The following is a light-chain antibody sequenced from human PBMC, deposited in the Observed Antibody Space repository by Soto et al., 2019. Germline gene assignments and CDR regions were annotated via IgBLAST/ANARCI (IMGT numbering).Light chain of an antibody. CDR3: QSYDSSLGGSKGV. CDR1: SSDIGAGYD. V-gene: IGLV1-40*01. CDR2: SNI. Sequence: QSVLTQPTSMSGAPGQRVTISFTGSSSDIGAGYDVHWYQQFPGTAPKLLIYSNINRPSGVPDRFSGSKSGTSASLAITGLQAEDEADYYCQSYDSSLGGSKGVFGGGTKLTVL. J-gene: IGLJ3*02.